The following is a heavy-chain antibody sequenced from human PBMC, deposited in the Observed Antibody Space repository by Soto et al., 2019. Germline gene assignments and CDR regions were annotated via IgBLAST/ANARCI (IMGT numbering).Heavy chain of an antibody. CDR1: GDAFTCCY. D-gene: IGHD4-4*01. Sequence: GTSVEVSCKASGDAFTCCYMQWVRQAPGQGLEWMGWINPNSGGTNYAQKFQGWVTMTRDTSISTAYMELSRLRSDDTAVYYCARERPGLAYSNPDYYMDVWGKGTTVTVSS. J-gene: IGHJ6*03. CDR2: INPNSGGT. CDR3: ARERPGLAYSNPDYYMDV. V-gene: IGHV1-2*04.